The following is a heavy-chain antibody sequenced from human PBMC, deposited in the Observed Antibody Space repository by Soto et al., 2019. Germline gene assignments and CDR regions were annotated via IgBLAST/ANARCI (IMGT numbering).Heavy chain of an antibody. J-gene: IGHJ4*02. CDR2: IYYTGST. Sequence: LSLTYTVSGGSISTTSYYWGWIRQPPGKGLEWIGIIYYTGSTFYNPSLKSRVTISVDTSKIQFSLKLTSVTAADTAVYYCARRGYGRGWFDYWGQGTLVTVSS. D-gene: IGHD6-19*01. CDR1: GGSISTTSYY. CDR3: ARRGYGRGWFDY. V-gene: IGHV4-39*01.